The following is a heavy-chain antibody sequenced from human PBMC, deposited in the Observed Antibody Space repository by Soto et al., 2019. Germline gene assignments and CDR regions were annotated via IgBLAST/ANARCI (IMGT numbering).Heavy chain of an antibody. V-gene: IGHV4-34*01. CDR1: GGSFSGYY. CDR3: ARGAVTASIAARPVDY. Sequence: PSETLSLTCAVYGGSFSGYYWSWIRQPPGKGLEWIGEINHSGSTNYNPSLKSRVTISVDTSKNQFSLKLSSVTAADTAVYYCARGAVTASIAARPVDYWGQGTLVTVSS. J-gene: IGHJ4*02. CDR2: INHSGST. D-gene: IGHD6-6*01.